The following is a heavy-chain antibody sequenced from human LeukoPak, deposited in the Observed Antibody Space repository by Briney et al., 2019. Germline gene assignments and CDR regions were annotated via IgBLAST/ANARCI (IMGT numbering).Heavy chain of an antibody. Sequence: PSETLSLTCTVSGGSITSSNYFWGWIRQPPGQGLEWIGSNYYGGTTYYNPSLRSRVTISVETSKNQFSLKLSSVTAADTAVYYFTKYDFLSGYRDYWGQGTLVTVSS. J-gene: IGHJ4*02. CDR2: NYYGGTT. D-gene: IGHD3-3*01. CDR3: TKYDFLSGYRDY. V-gene: IGHV4-39*01. CDR1: GGSITSSNYF.